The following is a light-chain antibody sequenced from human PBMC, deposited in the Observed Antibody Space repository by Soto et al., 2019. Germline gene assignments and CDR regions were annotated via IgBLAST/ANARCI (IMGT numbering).Light chain of an antibody. CDR2: SAF. CDR1: QSVSSNY. V-gene: IGKV3-20*01. CDR3: QYYGSSPWT. Sequence: IGLTQSPGTLSLSPGERGTLSCRASQSVSSNYLAWYQQKPGQAPILLIYSAFSRPTGIPDRFSGSGSGTDYTLTISRQEPEDFAVYYCQYYGSSPWTIGQGTKVEIK. J-gene: IGKJ1*01.